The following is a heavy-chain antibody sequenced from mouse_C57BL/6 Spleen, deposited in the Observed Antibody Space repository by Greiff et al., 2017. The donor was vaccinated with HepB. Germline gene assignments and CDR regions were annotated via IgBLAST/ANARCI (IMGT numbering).Heavy chain of an antibody. CDR3: SMTYGSYAMDY. D-gene: IGHD2-10*02. CDR2: INPSSGYT. Sequence: VQLQQSGAELAKPGASVKLSCKASGYTFTSYWMHWVKQRPGQGLEWIGYINPSSGYTKYNQKFKDKATLTADKSSSTAYMQLSSLTYEDSAFYYCSMTYGSYAMDYWGQGTSVTVSS. V-gene: IGHV1-7*01. J-gene: IGHJ4*01. CDR1: GYTFTSYW.